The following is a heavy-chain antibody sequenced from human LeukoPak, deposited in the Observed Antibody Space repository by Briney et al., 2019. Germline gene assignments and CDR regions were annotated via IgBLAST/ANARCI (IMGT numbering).Heavy chain of an antibody. Sequence: ASVKVSCKVSGYTLTELSMHWVRQAPGKGLEWMGGFDPEDGETIYAQKFQGRVTMTEDTSTDTAYMELSSLRSEDTAVYYCARVSTRAHWFDPWGQGTLVTVSS. CDR3: ARVSTRAHWFDP. CDR1: GYTLTELS. J-gene: IGHJ5*02. V-gene: IGHV1-24*01. CDR2: FDPEDGET.